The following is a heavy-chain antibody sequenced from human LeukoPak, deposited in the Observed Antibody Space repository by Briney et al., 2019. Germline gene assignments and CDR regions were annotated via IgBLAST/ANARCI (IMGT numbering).Heavy chain of an antibody. CDR2: IIPIFGSA. CDR1: GGTFSSYA. CDR3: ARAYGSGSYYPPGY. D-gene: IGHD3-10*01. V-gene: IGHV1-69*06. J-gene: IGHJ4*02. Sequence: TVKVSCKASGGTFSSYAISWVRQAPGQGLEWMGGIIPIFGSANYAQKFQGRVTITADKSTSTAYMELSSLRSEDTAAYYCARAYGSGSYYPPGYWGQGTLVTVSS.